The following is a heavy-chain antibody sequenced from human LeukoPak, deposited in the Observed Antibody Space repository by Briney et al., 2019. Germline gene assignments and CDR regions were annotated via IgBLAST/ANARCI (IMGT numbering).Heavy chain of an antibody. Sequence: PSETLSLTCTVSGGXISSYYCSWIRQPPGKGLERIGYIYYSGSTNYNPSLKSRVTISVDTSKNQFSLKLSSVTAADTAVYYCARDTSPRIFRFDPWGQGTLVTVSS. CDR1: GGXISSYY. CDR2: IYYSGST. V-gene: IGHV4-59*01. J-gene: IGHJ5*02. CDR3: ARDTSPRIFRFDP. D-gene: IGHD2-15*01.